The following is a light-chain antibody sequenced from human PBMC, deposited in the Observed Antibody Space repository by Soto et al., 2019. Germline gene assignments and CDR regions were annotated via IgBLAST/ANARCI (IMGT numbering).Light chain of an antibody. J-gene: IGKJ1*01. CDR3: QQTYITWP. CDR1: QSISSY. Sequence: DIQMTQSPSSLSASVGDRVAITFGASQSISSYLNWYQHKPGKAPKLLIYAASSLQSGVPSRFSGSGSGTEFTLTIRSLQPEDFATYYCQQTYITWPLAKGTKVDI. V-gene: IGKV1-39*01. CDR2: AAS.